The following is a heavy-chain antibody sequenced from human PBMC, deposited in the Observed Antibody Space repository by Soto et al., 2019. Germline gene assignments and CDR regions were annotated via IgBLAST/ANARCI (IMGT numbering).Heavy chain of an antibody. Sequence: EVQLVESGGGLVQPGGSLRLSCAASGFTFSIYAMTWVRQAPGKGLEWVATMSGSGGSTDYADSVKGRFTISRDNSKNTLYLQMNSLRAEDTAVYYCAKVPYYYDSSGYYLGNAFDIWGQGTMVTVSS. CDR1: GFTFSIYA. CDR3: AKVPYYYDSSGYYLGNAFDI. CDR2: MSGSGGST. V-gene: IGHV3-23*04. J-gene: IGHJ3*02. D-gene: IGHD3-22*01.